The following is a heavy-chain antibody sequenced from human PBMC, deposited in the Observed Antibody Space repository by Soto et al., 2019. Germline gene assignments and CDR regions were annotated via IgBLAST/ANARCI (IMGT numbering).Heavy chain of an antibody. D-gene: IGHD2-15*01. Sequence: SETLSLTCTVSGGSISSGDYYWSWIRQPPGKGLEWIGYIYYSGSTYYNPSLKSRVTISVDTSKNQFSLKLSSVTAADTAVYYCARALGCSGGSCYSVWFDPWGQGTLVTVSS. V-gene: IGHV4-30-4*01. CDR1: GGSISSGDYY. J-gene: IGHJ5*02. CDR2: IYYSGST. CDR3: ARALGCSGGSCYSVWFDP.